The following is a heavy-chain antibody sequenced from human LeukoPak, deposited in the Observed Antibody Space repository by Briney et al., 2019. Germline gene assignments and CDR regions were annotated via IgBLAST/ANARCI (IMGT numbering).Heavy chain of an antibody. J-gene: IGHJ4*02. CDR1: GFSFNDCT. CDR2: ISNDGTT. CDR3: AKRVINNPFDN. D-gene: IGHD2/OR15-2a*01. Sequence: PGRSLRLSCAASGFSFNDCTMNWVRQAPGKGLEWVAVISNDGTTYYIDSVKGRFTISRDNSKNTLYLQMNGLRAEDTAVYFCAKRVINNPFDNWGQGTLVTVSS. V-gene: IGHV3-23*01.